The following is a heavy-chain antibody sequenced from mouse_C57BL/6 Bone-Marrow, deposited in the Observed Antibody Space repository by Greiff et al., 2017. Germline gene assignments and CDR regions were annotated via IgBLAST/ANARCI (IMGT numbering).Heavy chain of an antibody. J-gene: IGHJ3*01. V-gene: IGHV1-66*01. CDR2: IYPGSGNT. Sequence: QVQLQQSGPELVKPGASVKISCKASGYSFTSYYIHWVKQRPGQGLEWIGWIYPGSGNTKYNEKFKGKATLTADTSSSTAYMQLSSLTSEDSAVYYCARIYYGNYAFAYWGQGTLVTVSA. D-gene: IGHD2-1*01. CDR3: ARIYYGNYAFAY. CDR1: GYSFTSYY.